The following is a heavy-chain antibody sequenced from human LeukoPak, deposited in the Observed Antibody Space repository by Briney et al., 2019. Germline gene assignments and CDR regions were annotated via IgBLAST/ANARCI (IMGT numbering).Heavy chain of an antibody. Sequence: SETLSLTCTVSGASIDTYYWSWVRQPAGKGLEWIGRMYTRGRTHYSPSLESRLTMSVDTSKNQFSLKLTSVTAADTAVYYCANGGNSGSYFEDWGQGTWSPSPQ. D-gene: IGHD1-26*01. CDR1: GASIDTYY. CDR2: MYTRGRT. V-gene: IGHV4-4*07. CDR3: ANGGNSGSYFED. J-gene: IGHJ4*02.